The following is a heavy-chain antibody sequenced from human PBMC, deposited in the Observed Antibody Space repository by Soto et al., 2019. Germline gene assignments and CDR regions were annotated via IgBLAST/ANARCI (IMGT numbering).Heavy chain of an antibody. J-gene: IGHJ4*02. D-gene: IGHD6-13*01. CDR1: GGTFSSYA. V-gene: IGHV1-69*01. CDR3: ARDWGSYSSSWPTFDY. CDR2: IIPIFGTT. Sequence: QVQLVQSGAEVKKPGSSVKVSCKASGGTFSSYAISWVRQAPGQGLEWMGGIIPIFGTTNYAQKFQGRVTITADESTSTAYMELSSLRSEDTAVYYCARDWGSYSSSWPTFDYWGQGTLVTVSS.